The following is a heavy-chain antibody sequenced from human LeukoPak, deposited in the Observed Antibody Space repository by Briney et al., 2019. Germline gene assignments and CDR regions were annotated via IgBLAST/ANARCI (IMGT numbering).Heavy chain of an antibody. J-gene: IGHJ4*02. CDR1: GGSISGFY. V-gene: IGHV4-39*01. D-gene: IGHD1-26*01. CDR2: MDYDGST. Sequence: SETLSLTCTVSGGSISGFYWGWIRQPPGKGLEWIGSMDYDGSTYYNPSLKSRVTISVDTSKNQFSLKLSSVTAADTAVYYCARIYNEWEPPDYWGQGILVTVSS. CDR3: ARIYNEWEPPDY.